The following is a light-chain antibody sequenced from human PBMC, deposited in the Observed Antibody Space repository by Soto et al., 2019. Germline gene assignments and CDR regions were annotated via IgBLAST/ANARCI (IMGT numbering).Light chain of an antibody. CDR3: QAWDITTYTYV. V-gene: IGLV3-1*01. CDR1: KLGDKY. J-gene: IGLJ1*01. CDR2: QDN. Sequence: SSELTQPPSVSVSPGQTASITCSGDKLGDKYACWYQQKPGQSPVLVIYQDNKRPSGIPERFSGSNSGNTATLTISETQAMDEADYYCQAWDITTYTYVFGTGTKLTVL.